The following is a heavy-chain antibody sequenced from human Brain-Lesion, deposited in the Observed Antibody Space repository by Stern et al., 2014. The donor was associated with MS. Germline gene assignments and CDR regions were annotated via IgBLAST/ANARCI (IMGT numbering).Heavy chain of an antibody. Sequence: VQLVESGAEVKKPGESLKISCKGSGYSFTSYWIGWGRQMPGKGLEWMGIIYPGDSDARYSPSFQGQVTISADKSISTAYLQWSSLKASETAMYYCARLFSGSYYYFDSWGQGTLVTVSS. J-gene: IGHJ4*02. CDR2: IYPGDSDA. V-gene: IGHV5-51*01. D-gene: IGHD1-26*01. CDR1: GYSFTSYW. CDR3: ARLFSGSYYYFDS.